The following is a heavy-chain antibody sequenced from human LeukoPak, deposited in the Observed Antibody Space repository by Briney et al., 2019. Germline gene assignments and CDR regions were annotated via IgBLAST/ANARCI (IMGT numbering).Heavy chain of an antibody. V-gene: IGHV3-30*03. CDR2: ISYDGSNK. CDR1: GFTFSSYG. CDR3: ARSNLSGSYGREGIGFNYYFDY. Sequence: GGSLRLSCAGSGFTFSSYGIHWVRQAPGKGLEWVAVISYDGSNKYYADSVKGRFTISRDNSKNTLYLQMNRLRAEDTAVYYCARSNLSGSYGREGIGFNYYFDYWGQGTLVTVSS. D-gene: IGHD1-26*01. J-gene: IGHJ4*02.